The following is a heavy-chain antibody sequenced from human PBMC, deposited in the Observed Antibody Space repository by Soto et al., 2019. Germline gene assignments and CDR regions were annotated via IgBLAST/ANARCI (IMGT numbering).Heavy chain of an antibody. V-gene: IGHV1-69*13. CDR2: IIPIFGTA. CDR1: GATFSSYA. J-gene: IGHJ6*02. D-gene: IGHD6-13*01. CDR3: ARASYSSSWSYYYYGMEV. Sequence: SGKVSCAASGATFSSYAISWVRQAPGQGLEWMGGIIPIFGTANYAQKFQGRVTITADESTSTAYMELSSLRFEDTAVYYCARASYSSSWSYYYYGMEVWGQGTTVTVSS.